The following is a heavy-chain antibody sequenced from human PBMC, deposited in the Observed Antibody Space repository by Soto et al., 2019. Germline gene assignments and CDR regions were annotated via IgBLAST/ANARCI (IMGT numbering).Heavy chain of an antibody. D-gene: IGHD6-19*01. J-gene: IGHJ4*02. CDR2: ISGSGGST. V-gene: IGHV3-23*01. CDR1: GFTFSNYG. CDR3: ARGIGIAVAGTAVY. Sequence: GGSLRLSCAASGFTFSNYGMCWVRQAPGKGLEWVSVISGSGGSTYYADSVKGRFTISRDNSKNTLYLQMNSLRAEDTAVYYCARGIGIAVAGTAVYWGQGTLVTVSS.